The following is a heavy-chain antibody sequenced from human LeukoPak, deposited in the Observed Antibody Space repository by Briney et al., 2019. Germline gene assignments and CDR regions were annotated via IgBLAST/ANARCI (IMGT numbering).Heavy chain of an antibody. V-gene: IGHV3-7*01. D-gene: IGHD3-10*01. CDR1: GFTFSSYW. CDR2: IKQDGSEK. J-gene: IGHJ4*02. Sequence: PGGSLRLSCAASGFTFSSYWMSWVRQAPGKGLEWVANIKQDGSEKYYVDSVKGRFTISRDNAKNTLYLQMNSLRAEDTAVYYCARTRSKARAWFDYWGQGTLVTVSS. CDR3: ARTRSKARAWFDY.